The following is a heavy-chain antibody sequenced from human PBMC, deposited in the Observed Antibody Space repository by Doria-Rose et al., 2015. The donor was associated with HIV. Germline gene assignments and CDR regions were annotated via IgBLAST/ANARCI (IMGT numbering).Heavy chain of an antibody. Sequence: QVTLKEPGPVLVKLTETLTLTCTVSGVSLSSPGMGVSWIRQPPGKALEWLANIFSDDERYYKTSLKSRLTISRGTSKSQVVLTMTDMDPVDTATYYCARIKSSRWYHKYYFDFWGQGTLVIVSA. J-gene: IGHJ4*02. CDR1: GVSLSSPGMG. D-gene: IGHD6-13*01. CDR2: IFSDDER. V-gene: IGHV2-26*01. CDR3: ARIKSSRWYHKYYFDF.